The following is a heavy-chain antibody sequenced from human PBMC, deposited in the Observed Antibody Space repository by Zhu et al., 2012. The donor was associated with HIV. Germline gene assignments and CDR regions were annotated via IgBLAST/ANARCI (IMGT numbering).Heavy chain of an antibody. V-gene: IGHV4-38-2*02. CDR1: NYPISSGYY. J-gene: IGHJ5*02. D-gene: IGHD2-21*02. CDR2: IYSSGSA. CDR3: ARDSEFAYCGGDCYSVWFDP. Sequence: QVQLQESGPGLVKPSETLSLTCSVSNYPISSGYYWGWIRQPPGKGLEWIGSIYSSGSAYYNPSLRSRVTISIDTSKNQFSLKLTSVTAADTAVYYCARDSEFAYCGGDCYSVWFDPWGPEPWSPSPQ.